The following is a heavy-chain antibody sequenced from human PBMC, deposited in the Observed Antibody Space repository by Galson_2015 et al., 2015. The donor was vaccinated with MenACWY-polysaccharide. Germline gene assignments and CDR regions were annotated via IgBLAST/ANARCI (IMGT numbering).Heavy chain of an antibody. D-gene: IGHD3-9*01. Sequence: WWSWVRQPPGEGLEWIGEIHHTETTNYNSSLKSRVSVSVDKSKNQFSLKLSSVTVADTAVYYCASRDRRTGSPYWGQGILVTVSS. V-gene: IGHV4-4*02. CDR2: IHHTETT. CDR3: ASRDRRTGSPY. CDR1: W. J-gene: IGHJ4*02.